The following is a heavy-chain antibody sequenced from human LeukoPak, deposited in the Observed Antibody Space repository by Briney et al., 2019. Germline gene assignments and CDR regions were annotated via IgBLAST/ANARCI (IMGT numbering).Heavy chain of an antibody. CDR3: ARHKPDPTMTTVTTDWFDP. D-gene: IGHD4-17*01. Sequence: SETLSLTCTVSGGSISSSSYYWGWIRQPPGTGLEWIGSIYYSGSTYCNPSLKSRVTISVDTSKNQFSLKLSSVTAADTAVYYCARHKPDPTMTTVTTDWFDPWGQGTLVTVSS. CDR1: GGSISSSSYY. V-gene: IGHV4-39*01. J-gene: IGHJ5*02. CDR2: IYYSGST.